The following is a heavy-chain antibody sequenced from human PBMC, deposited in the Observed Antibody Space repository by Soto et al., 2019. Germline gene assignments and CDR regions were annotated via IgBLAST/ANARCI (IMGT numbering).Heavy chain of an antibody. D-gene: IGHD6-19*01. Sequence: QVQLVESGGGVVQPGRSLRLSCAASGFTFSSYGMHWVRQAPGKGLEWVAVIWYDGSNKYYADSVKGRFTISRDNSKNTVYLQMNSLRAEDTGVYYGARVPNGSGWSYYFDYWGQGTLVTVSS. CDR1: GFTFSSYG. J-gene: IGHJ4*02. CDR2: IWYDGSNK. CDR3: ARVPNGSGWSYYFDY. V-gene: IGHV3-33*01.